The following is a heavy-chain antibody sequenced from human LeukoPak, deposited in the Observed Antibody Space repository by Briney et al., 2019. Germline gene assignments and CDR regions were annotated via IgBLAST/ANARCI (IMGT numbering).Heavy chain of an antibody. CDR3: AKLGISDGIDY. Sequence: PGGSLRLSCEASGFTFSAYAMTWVRQAPGKGLEWGSSITGSGGSTFYAASVKGRFTISRDNSKNTLYLQMNNLRAEDTAVYYCAKLGISDGIDYWGQGTLVTVSS. CDR1: GFTFSAYA. V-gene: IGHV3-23*01. CDR2: ITGSGGST. D-gene: IGHD3-16*01. J-gene: IGHJ4*02.